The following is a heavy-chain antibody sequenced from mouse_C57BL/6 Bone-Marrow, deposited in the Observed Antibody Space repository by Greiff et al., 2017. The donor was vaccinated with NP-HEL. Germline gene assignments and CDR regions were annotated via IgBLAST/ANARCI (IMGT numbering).Heavy chain of an antibody. Sequence: EVKLMESGPELVKPGASVKISCKASGYSFTDYNMNWVKQSNGKSLEWIGVINPNYGTTSYNQKFKGKATLTVDQSSSTAYMRLNSLTSEDSAVYYCAPTYYSFYYAMDYWGQGTSVTVSS. V-gene: IGHV1-39*01. CDR1: GYSFTDYN. CDR2: INPNYGTT. CDR3: APTYYSFYYAMDY. D-gene: IGHD2-12*01. J-gene: IGHJ4*01.